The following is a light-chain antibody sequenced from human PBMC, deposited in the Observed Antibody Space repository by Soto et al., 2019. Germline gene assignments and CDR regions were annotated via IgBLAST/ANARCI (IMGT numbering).Light chain of an antibody. CDR2: DVS. Sequence: QSALTQPASVSGSRGQSITISCTGTSSDVGAHNFVSWYQQHPGKLPKLMIFDVSRRPSGVSDRFSGSKSGNTASLTISGLQAEDEGDYYCSSYTSSSPHVFGRGTKLTVL. V-gene: IGLV2-14*03. CDR1: SSDVGAHNF. J-gene: IGLJ1*01. CDR3: SSYTSSSPHV.